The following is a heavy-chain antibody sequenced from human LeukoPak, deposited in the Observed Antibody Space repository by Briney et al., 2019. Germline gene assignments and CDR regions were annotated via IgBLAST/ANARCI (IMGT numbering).Heavy chain of an antibody. D-gene: IGHD3-16*02. CDR2: IRSRAYGGTT. J-gene: IGHJ4*02. CDR3: SRDRNIMIAFGGIIPKDY. Sequence: GSLRLSCTASGFTFGDYAMSWFRQAPGKGLEWVGFIRSRAYGGTTEYAASVKGRFTISRDDSKSIAYLQMNSLKTEDTAVYYCSRDRNIMIAFGGIIPKDYWGQGTLVTVSS. V-gene: IGHV3-49*03. CDR1: GFTFGDYA.